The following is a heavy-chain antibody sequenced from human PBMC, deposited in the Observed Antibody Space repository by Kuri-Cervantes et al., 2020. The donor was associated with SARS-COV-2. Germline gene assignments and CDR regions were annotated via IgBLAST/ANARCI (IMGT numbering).Heavy chain of an antibody. CDR2: IYYSGST. V-gene: IGHV4-4*02. CDR3: ASPPHYYGSGSYHDAFDI. J-gene: IGHJ3*02. CDR1: GGSISSSNW. D-gene: IGHD3-10*01. Sequence: SETLSLTCAVSGGSISSSNWWSWVRQPPGKGLEWIGYIYYSGSTNYNPSLKSRVTISVDTSKNQFSLKLSSVTAADTAVYYCASPPHYYGSGSYHDAFDIWGQGTMVTVSS.